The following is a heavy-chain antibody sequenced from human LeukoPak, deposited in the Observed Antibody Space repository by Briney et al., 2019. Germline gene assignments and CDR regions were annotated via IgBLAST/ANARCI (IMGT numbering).Heavy chain of an antibody. CDR3: ERGSIYYGDSSAYFDY. V-gene: IGHV4-34*01. D-gene: IGHD3-22*01. CDR1: SESFSGYF. J-gene: IGHJ4*02. CDR2: INHRGST. Sequence: SETLSLTCGVYSESFSGYFWTYIRQPPGGGLEWIGGINHRGSTNYNPSLKSRVTISVDTSKNQFSLRLASVTAADTAVYYCERGSIYYGDSSAYFDYWGQGSLVTVSS.